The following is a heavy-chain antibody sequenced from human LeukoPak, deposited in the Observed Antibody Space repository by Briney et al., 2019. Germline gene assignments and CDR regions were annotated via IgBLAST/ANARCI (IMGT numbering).Heavy chain of an antibody. J-gene: IGHJ4*02. D-gene: IGHD3-22*01. Sequence: GGSLRLSCAASGFTFSSYAMSWVRQAPGKGLEWVSAISGSGGSTYYADSVKGRFTISRDNSKNTLYLQMNSLRAEDTAVYYCAKDGLRVYDSGGYCFDYWGQGTLVTVSS. CDR1: GFTFSSYA. V-gene: IGHV3-23*01. CDR2: ISGSGGST. CDR3: AKDGLRVYDSGGYCFDY.